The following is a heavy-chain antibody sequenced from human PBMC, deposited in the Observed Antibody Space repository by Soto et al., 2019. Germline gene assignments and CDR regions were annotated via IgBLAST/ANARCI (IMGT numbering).Heavy chain of an antibody. J-gene: IGHJ4*02. CDR3: ARDENLVRGIPFDY. CDR1: GFTFSNFA. CDR2: ITGSGSF. D-gene: IGHD3-10*01. Sequence: PGGSLRLSCVASGFTFSNFAMHWVRQAPGRGLESVSCITGSGSFYADSVKGRFTISRDNTKNVLYLQMSSLRAEDTAVYYCARDENLVRGIPFDYWGPGTLVTVSS. V-gene: IGHV3-21*01.